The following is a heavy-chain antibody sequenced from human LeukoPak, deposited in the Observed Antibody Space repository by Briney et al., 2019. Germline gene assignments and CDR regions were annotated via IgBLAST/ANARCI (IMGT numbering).Heavy chain of an antibody. J-gene: IGHJ6*04. CDR1: GFTFSSYG. CDR3: ARDNAYGSGMDV. Sequence: GGSLRLSCAASGFTFSSYGMHWVRQAPGKGLEWVAVISYDGSNKYYADSVKGRFTISRDNSKNTLYLQMNSLRAEDTAVYYCARDNAYGSGMDVWGKGTTVTVSS. D-gene: IGHD3-10*01. V-gene: IGHV3-30*03. CDR2: ISYDGSNK.